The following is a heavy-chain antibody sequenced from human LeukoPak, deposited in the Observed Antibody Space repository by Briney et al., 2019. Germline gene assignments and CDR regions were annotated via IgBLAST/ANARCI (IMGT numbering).Heavy chain of an antibody. Sequence: GGSLRLSCEGSGFTFSNYWMSWVRQAPGKGLEWVANIQQHGSETYYRDSVKGRFTISRDNAKNSLYLQMNSLRAEDTAVYYCATYSSSNGREFQYWGQGTLVTVSS. V-gene: IGHV3-7*01. CDR2: IQQHGSET. CDR1: GFTFSNYW. CDR3: ATYSSSNGREFQY. J-gene: IGHJ1*01. D-gene: IGHD2-2*01.